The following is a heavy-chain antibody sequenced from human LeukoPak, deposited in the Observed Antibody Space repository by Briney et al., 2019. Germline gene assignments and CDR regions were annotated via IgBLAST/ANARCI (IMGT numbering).Heavy chain of an antibody. CDR1: GFTFSSYW. V-gene: IGHV3-7*01. Sequence: PGGSLRLSCAASGFTFSSYWMSWVRQAPGKGLEWVANIKQDGSEKYYVDSVKGRFTISRDNAKNSLYLQMNSLRAEDTAVYYCARDYLVYVVYFDYWGQGTLVTVSS. CDR3: ARDYLVYVVYFDY. J-gene: IGHJ4*02. CDR2: IKQDGSEK. D-gene: IGHD5/OR15-5a*01.